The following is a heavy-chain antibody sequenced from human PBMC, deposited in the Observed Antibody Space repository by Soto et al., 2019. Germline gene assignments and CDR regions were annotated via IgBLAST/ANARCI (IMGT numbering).Heavy chain of an antibody. Sequence: QVQLVQSGAEMKKPGSSVKVSCKASGGTFGSYSLSWVRQAPGQGLEWMGKIIPVLNRTNYAQKAQGRPTITSDKSMTTSYMQLSRLSTVDTDMYSCARVGICDSMSCFAFKEVFACDIWGQGTMVTVSS. D-gene: IGHD3-22*01. V-gene: IGHV1-69*08. J-gene: IGHJ3*02. CDR2: IIPVLNRT. CDR3: ARVGICDSMSCFAFKEVFACDI. CDR1: GGTFGSYS.